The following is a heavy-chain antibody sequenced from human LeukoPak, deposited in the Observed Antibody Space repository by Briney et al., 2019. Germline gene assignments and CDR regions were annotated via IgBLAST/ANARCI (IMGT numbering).Heavy chain of an antibody. J-gene: IGHJ6*02. CDR2: INPNSGGT. CDR1: GYTFTGYY. D-gene: IGHD2-2*02. CDR3: ARAHGAGWVPAAIEDGGYGMRYYYYYGMDV. V-gene: IGHV1-2*02. Sequence: GASVTVSCKASGYTFTGYYMHWVRQAPGQGLEWMGWINPNSGGTNYSQKVQGRGTITRDTSISTAYMELSRLRSDDTAVYYCARAHGAGWVPAAIEDGGYGMRYYYYYGMDVWGQGTTVTVSS.